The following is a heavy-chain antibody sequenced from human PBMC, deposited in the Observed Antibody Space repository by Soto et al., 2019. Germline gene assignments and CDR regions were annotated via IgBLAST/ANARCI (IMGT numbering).Heavy chain of an antibody. J-gene: IGHJ4*02. CDR1: GYSFISSW. Sequence: PGESLKISCQASGYSFISSWIGWVRQRPGKGLEWMGIIYPGDSDTRYSPSFQGQVTISADKSTSTAYLQWSSLKASDTATHYCARMMAASGTAFDYWGQGALVTVSS. CDR3: ARMMAASGTAFDY. CDR2: IYPGDSDT. D-gene: IGHD6-13*01. V-gene: IGHV5-51*01.